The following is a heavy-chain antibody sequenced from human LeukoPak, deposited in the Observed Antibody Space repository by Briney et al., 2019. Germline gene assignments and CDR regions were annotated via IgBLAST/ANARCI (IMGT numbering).Heavy chain of an antibody. J-gene: IGHJ6*03. CDR1: GYTFTGYY. CDR3: ARASSGSYFSYYMDV. D-gene: IGHD1-26*01. V-gene: IGHV1-2*02. CDR2: INPNSGGT. Sequence: ASVKVSCKASGYTFTGYYMYWARQAPGQGLEWMGWINPNSGGTNYAQKFQGRVTMTRDTSISTAYMELSRLRSDDTAVYYCARASSGSYFSYYMDVWGKGTTVTISS.